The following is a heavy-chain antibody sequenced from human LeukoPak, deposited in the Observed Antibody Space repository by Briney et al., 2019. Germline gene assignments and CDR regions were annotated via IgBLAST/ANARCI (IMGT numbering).Heavy chain of an antibody. D-gene: IGHD3-3*01. J-gene: IGHJ5*02. Sequence: SETLSLTCTVSGGSISSSSYYWGWIRQPPGKGLEWIGSIYYSGSTYYNPSLKSRVTISVDTSKNQFSLKLSSVTAADTAAYYCARHEGPYYDFWSGSRADWFDPWGQGTLVTVSS. CDR3: ARHEGPYYDFWSGSRADWFDP. V-gene: IGHV4-39*01. CDR1: GGSISSSSYY. CDR2: IYYSGST.